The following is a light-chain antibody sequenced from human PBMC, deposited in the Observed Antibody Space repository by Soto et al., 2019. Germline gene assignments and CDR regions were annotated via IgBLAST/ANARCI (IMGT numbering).Light chain of an antibody. V-gene: IGKV3-15*01. CDR3: HQYSNWPPDRT. Sequence: EIVMTQSPATLSVSPGERATLSCRASRTVGSNLAWYPQKLGQAPRLLIYGASTRATGIPARFSGSGSGTEFTLTISSLRSEDFAIYVCHQYSNWPPDRTFGQGTKVEIK. CDR1: RTVGSN. CDR2: GAS. J-gene: IGKJ1*01.